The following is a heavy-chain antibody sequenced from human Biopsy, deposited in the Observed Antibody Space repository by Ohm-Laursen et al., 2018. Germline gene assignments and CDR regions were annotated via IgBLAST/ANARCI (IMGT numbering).Heavy chain of an antibody. J-gene: IGHJ1*01. CDR3: ATKLTGYFHH. D-gene: IGHD3-9*01. CDR1: EGTFSNYG. CDR2: NIPILGTG. Sequence: SVKVSCKAPEGTFSNYGVNWVRQAPGQGLEWLGGNIPILGTGNYAQKFQDRVTVAADTSMSTATMELRSLRSDDTAVYYCATKLTGYFHHWGQGTLVIVSS. V-gene: IGHV1-69*06.